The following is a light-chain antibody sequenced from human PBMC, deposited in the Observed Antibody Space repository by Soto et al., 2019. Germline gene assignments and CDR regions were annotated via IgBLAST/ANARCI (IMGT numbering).Light chain of an antibody. CDR1: QSVLYNSNNKNY. Sequence: DIVMTQSPDSLAVSLGERATINCKSSQSVLYNSNNKNYLAWYQQKPGQPPKLLIYWASTRKSGVPDRFSGSGSGTDGTLTISSLLAEDVAVYYWQQYYTSPLTFGGGTKVEIK. J-gene: IGKJ4*01. CDR3: QQYYTSPLT. V-gene: IGKV4-1*01. CDR2: WAS.